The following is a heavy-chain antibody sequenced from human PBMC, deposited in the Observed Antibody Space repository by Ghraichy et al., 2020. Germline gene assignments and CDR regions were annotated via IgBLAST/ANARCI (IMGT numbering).Heavy chain of an antibody. J-gene: IGHJ4*02. CDR1: GFTFTNAW. CDR2: IKSKAAGGTT. D-gene: IGHD1-26*01. CDR3: TTEVRWELLEFNY. V-gene: IGHV3-15*01. Sequence: GGSLRLSCAASGFTFTNAWMSWVRQAPGKGLEWIGRIKSKAAGGTTDYAAPVKGRFTISRDDSKNTLYLQMNSLKTEDTAVYFCTTEVRWELLEFNYWGQGTLVTVSS.